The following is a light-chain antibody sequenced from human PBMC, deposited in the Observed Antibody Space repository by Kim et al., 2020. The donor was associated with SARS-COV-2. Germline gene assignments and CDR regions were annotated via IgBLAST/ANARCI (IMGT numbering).Light chain of an antibody. Sequence: SPGETAPLSCRARQSVSSKVAWYQQKAGQPPRLLIYDASTRATGIPVRFSGSGSGTDFTLTISSLQSEDLAVYHCQQYDDWPPWTFGQGTKVDIK. V-gene: IGKV3-15*01. J-gene: IGKJ1*01. CDR2: DAS. CDR1: QSVSSK. CDR3: QQYDDWPPWT.